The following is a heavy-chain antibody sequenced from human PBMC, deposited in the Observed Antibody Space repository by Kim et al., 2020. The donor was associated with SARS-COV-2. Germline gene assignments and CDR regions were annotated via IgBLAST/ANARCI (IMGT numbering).Heavy chain of an antibody. Sequence: SETLSLTCTVSGGSISSGDYYWSWIRQPPGKGLEWIGYIYYSGSTYYNPSLKSRVTISVDTSKNQFSLKLSSVTAADTAVYYCARDSYNWNDDGFDPWGQGTLVTVSS. CDR3: ARDSYNWNDDGFDP. J-gene: IGHJ5*02. CDR1: GGSISSGDYY. CDR2: IYYSGST. D-gene: IGHD1-20*01. V-gene: IGHV4-30-4*01.